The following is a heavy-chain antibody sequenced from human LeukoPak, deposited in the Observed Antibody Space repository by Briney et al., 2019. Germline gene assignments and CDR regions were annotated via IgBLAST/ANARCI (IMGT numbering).Heavy chain of an antibody. V-gene: IGHV1-18*01. CDR2: ISPSNDNT. CDR3: ATESRTNWFDP. J-gene: IGHJ5*02. D-gene: IGHD2-2*01. CDR1: GYTFTNYA. Sequence: GASVKVSCKASGYTFTNYAISWVRQAPGQGLEWMGWISPSNDNTNYAQNLQGRVTMTTDTSTNTAYMELRSLTSDDTAVYFCATESRTNWFDPWGQGTLVTVSS.